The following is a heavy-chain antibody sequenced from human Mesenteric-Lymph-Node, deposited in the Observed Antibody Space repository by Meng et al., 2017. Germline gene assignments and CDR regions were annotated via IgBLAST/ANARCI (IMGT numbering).Heavy chain of an antibody. Sequence: GESLKISCAASGFTFSNAWMSWVRQAPGKGLEWVGRIKSKTDGGTTDYAAPVKGRFTISRDDSKNTLYLQMNSLRAEDTAVYYCAKGYHNSGPYSFHIWGQGTMVTVSS. J-gene: IGHJ3*02. CDR1: GFTFSNAW. CDR3: AKGYHNSGPYSFHI. D-gene: IGHD1-1*01. CDR2: IKSKTDGGTT. V-gene: IGHV3-15*01.